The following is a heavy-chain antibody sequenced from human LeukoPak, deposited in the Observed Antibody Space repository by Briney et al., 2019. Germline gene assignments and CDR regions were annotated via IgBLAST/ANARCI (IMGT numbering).Heavy chain of an antibody. Sequence: SETLSLTCTVSGGSIGSSAYSWGWIRQPPGKGLEWIGSISYTGTTYYNPSLKSRVTISLDTSKNQFSLKLISVTAADTALYYCARVMTTVETPGAFDIWGQGTMVTVSS. CDR2: ISYTGTT. CDR1: GGSIGSSAYS. V-gene: IGHV4-39*01. D-gene: IGHD4-23*01. CDR3: ARVMTTVETPGAFDI. J-gene: IGHJ3*02.